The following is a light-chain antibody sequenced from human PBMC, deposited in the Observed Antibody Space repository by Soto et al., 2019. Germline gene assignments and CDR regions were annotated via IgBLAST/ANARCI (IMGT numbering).Light chain of an antibody. CDR2: RND. CDR1: SSSVGSNY. Sequence: QSALTQPPSASGTPGQRVTISCSRSSSSVGSNYVYWIQQIPGTAPKLLIYRNDQRPSGVPDRFSGSKSGTSASLAISGLRSEDEADYYCVTWDDSLSALVFGGGTKLTVL. CDR3: VTWDDSLSALV. V-gene: IGLV1-47*01. J-gene: IGLJ2*01.